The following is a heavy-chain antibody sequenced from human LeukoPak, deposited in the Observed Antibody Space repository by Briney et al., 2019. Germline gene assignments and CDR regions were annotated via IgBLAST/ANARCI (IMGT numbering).Heavy chain of an antibody. CDR1: GFTFSSYA. CDR2: ISYDGSNK. V-gene: IGHV3-30-3*01. J-gene: IGHJ3*02. D-gene: IGHD5-18*01. Sequence: GGSLRLSCAASGFTFSSYAMSWVRQVPGKGMEWVAVISYDGSNKYYADSVKGRFTISRDNSKNTLYLQMNSLRAEDTAVYYCARGGYSYGPDAFDIWGQGTMVTVSS. CDR3: ARGGYSYGPDAFDI.